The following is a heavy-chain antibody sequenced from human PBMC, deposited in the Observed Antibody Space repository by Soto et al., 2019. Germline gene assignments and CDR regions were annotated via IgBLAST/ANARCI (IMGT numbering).Heavy chain of an antibody. CDR2: ISYDGSNK. J-gene: IGHJ4*02. CDR1: GFTFSSYA. V-gene: IGHV3-30-3*01. D-gene: IGHD5-18*01. Sequence: HVQLVESGGGVVQPGRSLRLSCEASGFTFSSYAMHWVRQAPGKGLEWVAVISYDGSNKYYADSVKGRFTISRDNSKNTLYLQMNSLRAEDTAVYYCARDSRAGERYSYGPDYWGQGTLVTVSS. CDR3: ARDSRAGERYSYGPDY.